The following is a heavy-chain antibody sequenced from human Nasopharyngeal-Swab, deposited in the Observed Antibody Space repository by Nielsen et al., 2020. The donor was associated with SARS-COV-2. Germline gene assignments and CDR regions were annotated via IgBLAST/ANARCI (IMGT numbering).Heavy chain of an antibody. Sequence: GESLKISCAASGFSLSRHGMNWVRQAPGKGLEWVSSVGGSDDSTFYADSVKGRFTLSRDRSKNTLYLQMNSLRAEDTAVYYCAREASPWATLDYWGQGTLVTVSS. V-gene: IGHV3-23*01. D-gene: IGHD5-12*01. CDR2: VGGSDDST. J-gene: IGHJ4*02. CDR1: GFSLSRHG. CDR3: AREASPWATLDY.